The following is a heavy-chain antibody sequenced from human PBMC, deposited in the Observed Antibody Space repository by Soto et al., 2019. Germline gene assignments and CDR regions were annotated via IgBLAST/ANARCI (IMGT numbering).Heavy chain of an antibody. CDR2: IYYSGTT. Sequence: LSLTCTVSGGSISSGGYSWSWIRQHPGKGLEWIGYIYYSGTTYYNPSLKSRVTISVDTSKNQFSLKLSSVTAADTAVYYCARDTYGLIDYWGQGTLVTVSS. CDR3: ARDTYGLIDY. D-gene: IGHD3-16*01. J-gene: IGHJ4*02. CDR1: GGSISSGGYS. V-gene: IGHV4-31*03.